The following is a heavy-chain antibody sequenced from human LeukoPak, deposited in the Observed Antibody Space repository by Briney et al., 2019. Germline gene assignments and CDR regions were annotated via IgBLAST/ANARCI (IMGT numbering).Heavy chain of an antibody. V-gene: IGHV1-18*01. J-gene: IGHJ3*02. Sequence: ASVKLSCKASGYNFASFDINRVRQAPGQGLEWMGWISTYNGNTNYAQKVQGRVTMTTDTSTSTAYMELRSLRSDDTAIYFCAISYNYPTSEYAGNDAFDIWGQGTLVTVS. CDR2: ISTYNGNT. CDR3: AISYNYPTSEYAGNDAFDI. CDR1: GYNFASFD. D-gene: IGHD3-22*01.